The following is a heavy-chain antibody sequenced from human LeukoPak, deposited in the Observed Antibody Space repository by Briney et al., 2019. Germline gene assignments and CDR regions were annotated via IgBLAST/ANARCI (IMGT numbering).Heavy chain of an antibody. V-gene: IGHV1-46*01. Sequence: ASVKVSCKASGYTFTSYYMHWVRQAPGQGLEWMGIINPSGGSTSYAQKFQGRVTMTRDMSTSTVYKELSSLRSEDTAVYYCAREPGYHDAFDIWGQGTMVTVSS. CDR2: INPSGGST. D-gene: IGHD2-2*01. CDR3: AREPGYHDAFDI. CDR1: GYTFTSYY. J-gene: IGHJ3*02.